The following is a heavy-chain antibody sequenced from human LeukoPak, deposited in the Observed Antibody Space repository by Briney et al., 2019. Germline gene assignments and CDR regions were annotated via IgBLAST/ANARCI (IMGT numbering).Heavy chain of an antibody. D-gene: IGHD3-3*01. V-gene: IGHV4-39*01. CDR2: IYYSGST. CDR3: ARHPPNQDDFWSGYSLWYFDL. Sequence: PGGSLRLSCAASGFTFSSYSMNWVRQPPGKGLEWIGSIYYSGSTYYNPSLKSRVTISVDTSKNQFSLKLSSATAADTAVYYCARHPPNQDDFWSGYSLWYFDLWGRGTLVTVSS. CDR1: GFTFSSYSMN. J-gene: IGHJ2*01.